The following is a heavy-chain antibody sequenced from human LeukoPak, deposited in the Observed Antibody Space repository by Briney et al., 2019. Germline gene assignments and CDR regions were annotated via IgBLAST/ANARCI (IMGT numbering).Heavy chain of an antibody. CDR2: NSYIVST. Sequence: KPSASLSLIYALSSDSVTMLYCAWIRQQPGGGLGWHGYNSYIVSTNSNPSLKSRVTISIDTSKNQFSLKLSSVTAADTAVYYCARDLVTVTKGFDIWGQGTMVSVSS. CDR1: SDSVTMLY. CDR3: ARDLVTVTKGFDI. J-gene: IGHJ3*02. V-gene: IGHV4-59*02. D-gene: IGHD4-17*01.